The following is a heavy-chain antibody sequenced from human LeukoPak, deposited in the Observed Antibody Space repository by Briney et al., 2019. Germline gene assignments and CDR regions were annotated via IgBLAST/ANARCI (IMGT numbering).Heavy chain of an antibody. J-gene: IGHJ4*02. V-gene: IGHV1-69*13. Sequence: SVTVSCTASGGSFSRYAISWVRQAPGQGLEWMGGIIPIFGTANYAQKFQGRVTITADESTRTAYMELRTLRSEDTAIYYCARGSGETGGYYYVYWGRGTPVTVPS. D-gene: IGHD3-22*01. CDR2: IIPIFGTA. CDR1: GGSFSRYA. CDR3: ARGSGETGGYYYVY.